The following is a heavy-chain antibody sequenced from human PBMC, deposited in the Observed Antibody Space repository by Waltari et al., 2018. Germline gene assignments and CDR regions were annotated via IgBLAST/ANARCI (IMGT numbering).Heavy chain of an antibody. CDR2: TWSDGSVE. CDR3: AKDAFGNTYLDY. Sequence: QVQLVESGGGVVQPGKSLRLSCVASGLRLRNYGMHWVRQTPGRGLEWVALTWSDGSVEYYADSVRGRFTVSRDNSKNILYLDMDSLRVDDTATYYCAKDAFGNTYLDYWGQGTLVTVSS. D-gene: IGHD3-10*01. J-gene: IGHJ4*02. CDR1: GLRLRNYG. V-gene: IGHV3-33*03.